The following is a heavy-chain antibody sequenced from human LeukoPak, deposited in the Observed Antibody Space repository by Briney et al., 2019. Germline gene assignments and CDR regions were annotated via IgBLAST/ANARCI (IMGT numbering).Heavy chain of an antibody. CDR2: IYYSGST. CDR1: GGSISSYY. V-gene: IGHV4-59*01. J-gene: IGHJ4*02. Sequence: TASETLSLTCTVSGGSISSYYRSWIRQPPGKGLEWIGYIYYSGSTNYNPSLKSRVTISVDTSKNQFSLKLSSVTAADTAVYYCARYSSGWAPDVFDYWGQGTLVTVSS. D-gene: IGHD6-19*01. CDR3: ARYSSGWAPDVFDY.